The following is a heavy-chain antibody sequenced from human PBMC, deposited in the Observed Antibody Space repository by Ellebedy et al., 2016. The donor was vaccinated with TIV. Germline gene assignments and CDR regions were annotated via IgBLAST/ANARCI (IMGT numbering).Heavy chain of an antibody. V-gene: IGHV4-59*01. CDR1: GASITSYY. CDR3: AGRTRNTLLGPVDY. J-gene: IGHJ4*02. Sequence: SETLSLTCTVSGASITSYYWSWIRQPPGKGLEWIGYVPYSGSTNHNPSLKSRLTISEDTSKNQFSLTLRSVTPADTAVYYWAGRTRNTLLGPVDYWGQGILVTVSS. CDR2: VPYSGST. D-gene: IGHD3-16*01.